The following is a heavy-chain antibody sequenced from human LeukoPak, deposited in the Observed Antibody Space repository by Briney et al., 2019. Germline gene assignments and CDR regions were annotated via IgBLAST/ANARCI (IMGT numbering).Heavy chain of an antibody. D-gene: IGHD2-21*02. V-gene: IGHV4-4*07. CDR2: IYTSGST. CDR3: ARGGYCGGHCYFYY. CDR1: GGSISSYY. Sequence: SETLSLTCTVSGGSISSYYWSCIRQPAGKGLEWIGRIYTSGSTNYNPSLKSRVSISVDTSKNQFSLKLSSVTAADTAVYYCARGGYCGGHCYFYYWGQGTLVTVSS. J-gene: IGHJ4*02.